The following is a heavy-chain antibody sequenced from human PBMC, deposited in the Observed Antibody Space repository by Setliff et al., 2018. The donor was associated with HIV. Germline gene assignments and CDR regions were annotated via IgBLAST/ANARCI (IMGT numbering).Heavy chain of an antibody. J-gene: IGHJ3*02. CDR2: INSASGGT. CDR1: GYTFTSYY. Sequence: ASVKVSCKASGYTFTSYYMHWVRRAPGQGLEWMGWINSASGGTNYAQNFQGRVTVTRDTSINTAYVELNSLKSDDTAVYYCARDYLHVFDIWGQGTMVTVSS. CDR3: ARDYLHVFDI. V-gene: IGHV1-2*02.